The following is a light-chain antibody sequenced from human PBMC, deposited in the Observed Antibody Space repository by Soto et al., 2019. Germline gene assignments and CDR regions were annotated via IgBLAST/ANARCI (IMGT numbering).Light chain of an antibody. CDR3: QQYNTYLTWT. Sequence: DTQMTQSPSTLSASVGDRVTITCRASQSVSMWLAWFQQRPGRAPRLLIYDASTLESGVPSRFSGSGSRTEFTLTIDSLQPEDAATYYCQQYNTYLTWTFGQGTKVDIK. J-gene: IGKJ1*01. CDR1: QSVSMW. V-gene: IGKV1-5*01. CDR2: DAS.